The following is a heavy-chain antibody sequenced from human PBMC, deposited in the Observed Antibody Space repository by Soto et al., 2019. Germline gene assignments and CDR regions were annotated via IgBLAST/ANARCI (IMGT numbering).Heavy chain of an antibody. Sequence: PGGSLRLSCAASGFPFSSYGMHWVRQAPGKGLEWVAVIWYDGSNKYYADSVKGRFTISRDNSKNTLYLQMNSLRAEDTAVYYCAREVDGGAFDYWGQGTLVTVSS. CDR1: GFPFSSYG. CDR3: AREVDGGAFDY. CDR2: IWYDGSNK. V-gene: IGHV3-33*01. D-gene: IGHD2-15*01. J-gene: IGHJ4*02.